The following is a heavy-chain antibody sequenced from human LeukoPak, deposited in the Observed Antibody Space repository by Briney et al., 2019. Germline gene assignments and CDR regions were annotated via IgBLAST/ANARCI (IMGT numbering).Heavy chain of an antibody. D-gene: IGHD2-2*01. CDR1: GGSISSGGYY. J-gene: IGHJ4*02. Sequence: SETLSLTCTVSGGSISSGGYYWSWIRQHPGKGLEWIGYIYYSGSTYYNPSLKSRVTISVDTSKNQFSLKLSSVTAADTAVYYCARVADIVVVPASHFDYWGQATLVTVSS. CDR3: ARVADIVVVPASHFDY. CDR2: IYYSGST. V-gene: IGHV4-31*03.